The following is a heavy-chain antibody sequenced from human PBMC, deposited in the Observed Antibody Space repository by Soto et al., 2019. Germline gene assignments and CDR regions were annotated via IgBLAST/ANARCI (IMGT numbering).Heavy chain of an antibody. J-gene: IGHJ6*02. Sequence: GGSLSLSCAASGVPVSSNYMSWVRQAPGKGLEWVSVIYSGGSTYYADSVKGRFTISRDNSKNTLYLQMNSLRAEDTAVYYCARDLTSITYGMDVGGQGTTVTVSS. V-gene: IGHV3-53*05. D-gene: IGHD7-27*01. CDR3: ARDLTSITYGMDV. CDR1: GVPVSSNY. CDR2: IYSGGST.